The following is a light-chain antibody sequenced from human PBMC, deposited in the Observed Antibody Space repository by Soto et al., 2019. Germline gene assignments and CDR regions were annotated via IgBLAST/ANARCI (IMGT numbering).Light chain of an antibody. J-gene: IGKJ3*01. V-gene: IGKV3-20*01. Sequence: EIVLTQSPATLSLSPGERATLSCRASQSVSSYLLWYQQKPGQAPRLLIYGASSRATGVPDRFSASGSGTDFTLTISRLEPEDFAVYYCQQYGRSPFTFGPGTKVDI. CDR2: GAS. CDR3: QQYGRSPFT. CDR1: QSVSSY.